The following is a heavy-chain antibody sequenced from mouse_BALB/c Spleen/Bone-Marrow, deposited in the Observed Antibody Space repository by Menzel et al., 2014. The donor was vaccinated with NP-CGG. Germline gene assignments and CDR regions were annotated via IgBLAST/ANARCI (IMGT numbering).Heavy chain of an antibody. V-gene: IGHV14-3*02. Sequence: VQLQQSGAELVKPGASVKLSCTASGFNIKDTYMHWVMQRPEQGLEWIGRIDPANGNTKYDPKFQGKATITADTSSNTAYLQLSSLTSEDTAVYYCASYRYYGSSYAMDYWGQGTSVTVSS. CDR2: IDPANGNT. CDR3: ASYRYYGSSYAMDY. D-gene: IGHD1-1*01. J-gene: IGHJ4*01. CDR1: GFNIKDTY.